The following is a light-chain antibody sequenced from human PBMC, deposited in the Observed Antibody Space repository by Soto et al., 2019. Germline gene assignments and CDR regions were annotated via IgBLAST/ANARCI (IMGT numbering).Light chain of an antibody. V-gene: IGKV1-6*01. CDR3: LQNHNYPRT. J-gene: IGKJ1*01. Sequence: AIQMTQSPSSLSASVGDRVTITCRASQDISDDVGWYQQTPGKAPKLLISGASRVQSGVPSRFSGSGSGAAFTLTVTRLRPEDSATYYCLQNHNYPRTFGQGTKVEI. CDR2: GAS. CDR1: QDISDD.